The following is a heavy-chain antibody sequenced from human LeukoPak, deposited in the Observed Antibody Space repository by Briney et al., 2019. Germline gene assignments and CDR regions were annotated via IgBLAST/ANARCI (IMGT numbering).Heavy chain of an antibody. CDR2: INPNSGGT. CDR3: ARVKDYYDSSGYYDY. D-gene: IGHD3-22*01. Sequence: ASVKVSCKASGYTFTGYYIHWVRQAPGQGLEWMGWINPNSGGTNYAQKFQGRVTMTRDTSISTAYMELSRLRSDDTAVYYCARVKDYYDSSGYYDYWGQGTLVTVSS. J-gene: IGHJ4*02. CDR1: GYTFTGYY. V-gene: IGHV1-2*02.